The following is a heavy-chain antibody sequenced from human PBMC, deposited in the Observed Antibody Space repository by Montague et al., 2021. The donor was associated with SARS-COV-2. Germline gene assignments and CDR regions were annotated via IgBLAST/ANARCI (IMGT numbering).Heavy chain of an antibody. D-gene: IGHD3-16*01. CDR1: GFTFSSYA. J-gene: IGHJ4*02. CDR2: ISYDGSNK. CDR3: ARDYDDYIWGSWGPFDY. V-gene: IGHV3-30*04. Sequence: SLRLSCAASGFTFSSYAMHWVRQAPGKGLEWVAVISYDGSNKYYADSVKGRLTISRDNSKNTLYLQMNSLRAEDTAVYYCARDYDDYIWGSWGPFDYWGQGTLVTVSS.